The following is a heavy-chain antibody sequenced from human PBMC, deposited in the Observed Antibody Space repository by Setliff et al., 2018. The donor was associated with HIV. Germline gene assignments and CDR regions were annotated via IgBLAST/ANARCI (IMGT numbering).Heavy chain of an antibody. CDR1: GGSISSSNYY. CDR3: AREDYYDQRGAFDI. D-gene: IGHD3-22*01. CDR2: IYYSGST. J-gene: IGHJ3*02. V-gene: IGHV4-39*07. Sequence: SETLSLTCTVSGGSISSSNYYWGWIRQPPGKGLEWIGNIYYSGSTNYNPSLKSRVSISVDTSKNQFSLKLNSVTAADTAVYYCAREDYYDQRGAFDIWGQGTMVTVSS.